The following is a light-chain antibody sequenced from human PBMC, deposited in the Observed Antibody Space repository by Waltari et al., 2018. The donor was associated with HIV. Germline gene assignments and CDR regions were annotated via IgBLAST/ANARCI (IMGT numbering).Light chain of an antibody. V-gene: IGLV1-44*01. Sequence: QSVLAQPPSASGTPGQRVTISCSGSTPNSGGNTVSWYQQLPGPAPKLLIYSNNERPSGVPDRLSGSTSGTSASLVISGLQSEDEADYYCAAWDDSLKGGAFGTGTKVTVL. CDR3: AAWDDSLKGGA. J-gene: IGLJ1*01. CDR1: TPNSGGNT. CDR2: SNN.